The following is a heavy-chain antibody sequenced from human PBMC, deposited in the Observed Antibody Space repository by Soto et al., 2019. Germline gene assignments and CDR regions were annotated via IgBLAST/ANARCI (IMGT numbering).Heavy chain of an antibody. J-gene: IGHJ3*02. CDR1: GFTFSSYT. D-gene: IGHD2-15*01. CDR2: ITGGGGST. Sequence: EVQLLESGGGLVQPGGSLRLSCAASGFTFSSYTMHWVRQAPGKGLEWVSAITGGGGSTYYADSVKGGFTISRDNYENTLYLQMNSLRAEDTAIYYCTKRHCSGGSCYGSAFDIWGQGTMVTVSS. CDR3: TKRHCSGGSCYGSAFDI. V-gene: IGHV3-23*01.